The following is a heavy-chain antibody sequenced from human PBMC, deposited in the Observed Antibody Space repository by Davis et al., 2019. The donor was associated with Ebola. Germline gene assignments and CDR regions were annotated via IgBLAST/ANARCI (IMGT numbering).Heavy chain of an antibody. CDR3: AKDLGMIVANENDY. CDR2: ISYDGSNK. D-gene: IGHD3-22*01. J-gene: IGHJ4*02. CDR1: GFTFSSYG. Sequence: GGSLRLSCAASGFTFSSYGMHWVRQAPGKGLEWVAVISYDGSNKYYADSVKGRFTISRDNSKNTLYLQMNSLRAEDTAVYYCAKDLGMIVANENDYWGQGTLVTVSS. V-gene: IGHV3-30*18.